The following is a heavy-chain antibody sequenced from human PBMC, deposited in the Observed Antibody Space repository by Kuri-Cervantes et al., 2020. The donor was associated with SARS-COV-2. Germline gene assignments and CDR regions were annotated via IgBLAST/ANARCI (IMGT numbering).Heavy chain of an antibody. CDR1: GFPFSSYT. J-gene: IGHJ4*02. CDR3: ARDAPYYYGSGSYYYFDY. CDR2: ISSSSSHI. Sequence: GGSLRLSCAALGFPFSSYTMNWVRQAPGKGLEWVSVISSSSSHIFYADSVRGRFTVSRDNAKNSLYLQMNSLRAEDTAVYYCARDAPYYYGSGSYYYFDYWGQGTLVTVSS. D-gene: IGHD3-10*01. V-gene: IGHV3-21*01.